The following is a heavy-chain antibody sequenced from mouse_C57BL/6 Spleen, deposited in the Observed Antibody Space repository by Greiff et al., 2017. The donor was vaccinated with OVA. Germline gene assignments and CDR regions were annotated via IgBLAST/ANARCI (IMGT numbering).Heavy chain of an antibody. D-gene: IGHD2-5*01. V-gene: IGHV1-5*01. J-gene: IGHJ4*01. CDR3: TRSRYSNYEGYYAMDY. CDR1: GYTFTSYW. CDR2: IYPGNSDT. Sequence: VQLQQSGTVLARPGASVKMSCKTSGYTFTSYWMHWVKQRPGQGLEWIGAIYPGNSDTSYNQKFKGKAKLTAVTSASTAYMELSSLTNEDSAVYYCTRSRYSNYEGYYAMDYWGQGTSVTVSS.